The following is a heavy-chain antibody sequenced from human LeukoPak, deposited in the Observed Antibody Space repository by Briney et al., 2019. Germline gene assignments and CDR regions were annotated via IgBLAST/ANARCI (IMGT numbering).Heavy chain of an antibody. V-gene: IGHV1-46*01. Sequence: ASVKVSCKASGYTFTSYYMHWVRQAPGQGLEWMGIINPSGGSTSYAQKLQGRVTMTTDTSTSTAYMELRSLRSDDTAVYYCARDRDYDSSGYYTPRRAFDIWGQGTMVTVSS. J-gene: IGHJ3*02. D-gene: IGHD3-22*01. CDR3: ARDRDYDSSGYYTPRRAFDI. CDR1: GYTFTSYY. CDR2: INPSGGST.